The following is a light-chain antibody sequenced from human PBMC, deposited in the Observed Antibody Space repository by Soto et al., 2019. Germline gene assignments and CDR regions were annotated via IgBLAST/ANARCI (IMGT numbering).Light chain of an antibody. CDR3: QPYNNWPLT. J-gene: IGKJ4*01. Sequence: EIVMTQTPATLSVSPGERPTLSCRASQSVSSNLAWYQQKPGQXPRXXIYGASTRVTGIPDRFSGSRSGPEFTLTINSLQSEDFAIYDCQPYNNWPLTFGGGTKVDIK. CDR2: GAS. V-gene: IGKV3-15*01. CDR1: QSVSSN.